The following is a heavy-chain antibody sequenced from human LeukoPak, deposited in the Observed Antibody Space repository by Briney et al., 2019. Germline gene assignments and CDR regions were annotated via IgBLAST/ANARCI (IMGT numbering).Heavy chain of an antibody. CDR3: ARHGYAAFDY. D-gene: IGHD5-12*01. Sequence: PSETLSLTCTVSGGSISSYYWSWIRQPPGKGLEWIGYIYYSGSTNYNPSLKSRVTISVDTSKNQSSLKLSSVTAADTAVYYCARHGYAAFDYWGQGTLVTVSS. CDR1: GGSISSYY. CDR2: IYYSGST. J-gene: IGHJ4*02. V-gene: IGHV4-59*08.